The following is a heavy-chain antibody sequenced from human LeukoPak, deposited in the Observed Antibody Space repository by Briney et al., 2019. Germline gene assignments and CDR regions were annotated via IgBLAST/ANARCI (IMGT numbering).Heavy chain of an antibody. J-gene: IGHJ4*02. Sequence: SGTLSLTCAVSGGSISSSNWWSWVRQPPGKGLEWIGEIYHSGSTNYNPSLKSRVTISVDTSKNQFSLKLSSVTAADTAVYYCARANGSGSYYVDYWGQGTLVTVSS. CDR1: GGSISSSNW. D-gene: IGHD3-10*01. CDR3: ARANGSGSYYVDY. V-gene: IGHV4-4*02. CDR2: IYHSGST.